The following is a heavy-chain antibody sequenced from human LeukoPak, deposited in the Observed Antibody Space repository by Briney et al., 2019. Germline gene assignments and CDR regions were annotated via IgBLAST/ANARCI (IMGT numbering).Heavy chain of an antibody. CDR1: GFTFSNYG. Sequence: GGSLRLSCAASGFTFSNYGMHWVRQAPGKGLEWVAVISYDGTNKYYADSVKGRFTISRDNSKNTLYLQMNSLRAEDTAVYYCASAGMTTVTTIGFYWGQGTLVTVSS. CDR2: ISYDGTNK. V-gene: IGHV3-30*03. CDR3: ASAGMTTVTTIGFY. J-gene: IGHJ4*02. D-gene: IGHD4-17*01.